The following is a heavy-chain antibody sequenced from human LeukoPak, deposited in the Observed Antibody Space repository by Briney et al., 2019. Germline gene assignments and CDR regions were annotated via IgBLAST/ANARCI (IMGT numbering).Heavy chain of an antibody. Sequence: PSETLSLTCTVSGGSISSYYWSWIRQPPGKGLEWIGYIYYLGSTNYNPSLKSRVTISVDTSKNHFSLRLSSVTAADTAVYYCARDYYDSSGYYHDAFDIWGQGTMVTVSS. CDR1: GGSISSYY. CDR2: IYYLGST. CDR3: ARDYYDSSGYYHDAFDI. D-gene: IGHD3-22*01. V-gene: IGHV4-59*01. J-gene: IGHJ3*02.